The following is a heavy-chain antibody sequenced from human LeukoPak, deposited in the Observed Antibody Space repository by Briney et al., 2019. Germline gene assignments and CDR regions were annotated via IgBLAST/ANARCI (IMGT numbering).Heavy chain of an antibody. CDR1: GFTFSSYA. D-gene: IGHD4-11*01. CDR3: ANEYSKGDV. Sequence: GGSLRLSCAASGFTFSSYAMSWVRQAPGKGLEWVSGISANGGATYYADSVKGRFTISRDNFKNTLYLQVSSLRAEDTAVYYCANEYSKGDVWGQGTMVTVSS. J-gene: IGHJ3*01. CDR2: ISANGGAT. V-gene: IGHV3-23*01.